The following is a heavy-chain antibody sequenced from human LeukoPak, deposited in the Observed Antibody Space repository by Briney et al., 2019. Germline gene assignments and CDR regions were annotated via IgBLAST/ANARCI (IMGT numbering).Heavy chain of an antibody. CDR3: ARTLSGLYYFDY. D-gene: IGHD3-9*01. V-gene: IGHV4-59*01. CDR1: GGSISSYY. CDR2: IYYSGST. Sequence: SETLSLTCTVSGGSISSYYWSWIRQPPGKGLEWIGYIYYSGSTNYNPSLKSRVTISVDTSKNQFSLKLSSVTAADTAVYYCARTLSGLYYFDYWGQGTLVTVSS. J-gene: IGHJ4*02.